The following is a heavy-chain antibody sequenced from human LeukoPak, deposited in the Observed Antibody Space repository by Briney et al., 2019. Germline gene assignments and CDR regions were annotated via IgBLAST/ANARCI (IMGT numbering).Heavy chain of an antibody. CDR1: GFTFDDYA. V-gene: IGHV3-9*01. CDR2: ISWNSGSI. J-gene: IGHJ4*02. D-gene: IGHD2-21*01. CDR3: ARDHRGIYSPFDY. Sequence: PGGSLRLSCAASGFTFDDYAMHWVRQAPGKGLEWVSGISWNSGSIGYADSVKGRFTISRDNTKNSLYLQMNSLRAEDTAVYYCARDHRGIYSPFDYWGQGTLVTVSS.